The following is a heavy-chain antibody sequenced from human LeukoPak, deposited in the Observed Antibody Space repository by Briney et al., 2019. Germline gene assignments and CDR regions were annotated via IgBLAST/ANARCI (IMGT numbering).Heavy chain of an antibody. Sequence: PGGSLRLSCAASGFTFSSYGMHWVRQAPGKGLEWVAVISYDGSNKYYADSVKGRFTISRDNSKNTLYLQMNSLRAEDTAVYYCASQWELRYFDYWGQGTLVTVSS. CDR2: ISYDGSNK. D-gene: IGHD1-26*01. V-gene: IGHV3-30*03. J-gene: IGHJ4*02. CDR3: ASQWELRYFDY. CDR1: GFTFSSYG.